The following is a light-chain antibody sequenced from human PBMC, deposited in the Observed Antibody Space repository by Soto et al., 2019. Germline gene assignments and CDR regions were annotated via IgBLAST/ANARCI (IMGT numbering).Light chain of an antibody. J-gene: IGKJ3*01. Sequence: EIVLTQSPGTLSLSPGERATLSCRASQSVSSSFLAWYQHKPGQAPRLLIYGASSRATGIPDRFRASGSGTDFTLTISRLEPEDFAVYYCQQYSGSPFTFGPGTKVD. CDR2: GAS. CDR1: QSVSSSF. CDR3: QQYSGSPFT. V-gene: IGKV3-20*01.